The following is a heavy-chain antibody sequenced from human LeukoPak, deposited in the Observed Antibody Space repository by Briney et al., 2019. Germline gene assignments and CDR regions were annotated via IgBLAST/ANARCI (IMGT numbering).Heavy chain of an antibody. Sequence: GGSLRLSCAASGFTFSSYGMHWVRQAPGKGLEWVAVISYDGSNKYYADSVKGRFTISRDNSKNTLYLQMNSLRAEDTAVYYCAKGGDEIYYYYYYYMDVWGKGTTVTVSS. CDR3: AKGGDEIYYYYYYYMDV. CDR2: ISYDGSNK. D-gene: IGHD2-21*02. J-gene: IGHJ6*03. CDR1: GFTFSSYG. V-gene: IGHV3-30*18.